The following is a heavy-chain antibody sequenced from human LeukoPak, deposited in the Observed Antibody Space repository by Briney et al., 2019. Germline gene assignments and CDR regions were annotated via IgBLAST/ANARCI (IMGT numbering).Heavy chain of an antibody. CDR3: TKDRYCTTTNCPFDY. CDR1: GLSFDEYA. Sequence: GGSLRLSCAPSGLSFDEYAMHWVRQAQGKGLEWVPLISGDGHSTYYADSVKGRFTISRDNSKNSLYLQMNRLKTEDTALYYCTKDRYCTTTNCPFDYWGQGTLVTVSS. D-gene: IGHD2-2*01. V-gene: IGHV3-43*02. J-gene: IGHJ4*02. CDR2: ISGDGHST.